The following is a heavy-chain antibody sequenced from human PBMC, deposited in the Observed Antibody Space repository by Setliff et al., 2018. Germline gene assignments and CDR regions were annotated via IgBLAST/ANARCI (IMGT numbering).Heavy chain of an antibody. J-gene: IGHJ4*02. Sequence: SETLSLTCTVSGGSISSSYYWSWIRQPAGKGLEWIGRVYTSGGTNYNPSLKSRVTISLDTSKNQLSLKLTSVTAADAALYCARLNFWSGFWYFTLWGQGTPVTVSS. CDR1: GGSISSSYY. D-gene: IGHD3-3*01. V-gene: IGHV4-4*07. CDR2: VYTSGGT. CDR3: RLNFWSGFWYFTL.